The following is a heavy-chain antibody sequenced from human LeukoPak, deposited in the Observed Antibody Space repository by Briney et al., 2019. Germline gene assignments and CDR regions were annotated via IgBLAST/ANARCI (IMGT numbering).Heavy chain of an antibody. Sequence: ASVKVSCKASGYTFTGYYMHWVRQAPGQGLEWMEWINPNSGGTNYAQKFQGRVTMTRDTSISTAYMELSRLRSDDTAVYYCASSGYLPSPYDAFDIWGQGTMVTVSS. J-gene: IGHJ3*02. V-gene: IGHV1-2*02. CDR2: INPNSGGT. D-gene: IGHD3-22*01. CDR3: ASSGYLPSPYDAFDI. CDR1: GYTFTGYY.